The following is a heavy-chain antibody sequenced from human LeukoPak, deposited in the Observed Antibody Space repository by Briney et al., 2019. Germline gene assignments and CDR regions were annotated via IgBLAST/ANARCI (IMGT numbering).Heavy chain of an antibody. J-gene: IGHJ4*02. V-gene: IGHV1-18*01. Sequence: ASVKVSCKASGYTFTTYGITWVRQAPGQGLEWMGWISAYNDNTNYAQNLQGRVTMTTDTSTSTAYMELRSLRSDDTAVYYCAREKLGYCSSSTCYESTGDYWGQGTLVTVSS. CDR2: ISAYNDNT. CDR3: AREKLGYCSSSTCYESTGDY. D-gene: IGHD2-2*01. CDR1: GYTFTTYG.